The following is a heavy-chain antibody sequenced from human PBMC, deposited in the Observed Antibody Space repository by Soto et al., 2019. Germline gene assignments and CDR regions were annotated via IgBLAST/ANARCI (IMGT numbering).Heavy chain of an antibody. J-gene: IGHJ3*01. CDR2: IHSDGSKT. D-gene: IGHD2-21*02. CDR1: GFTFNYYW. CDR3: VRGDRGGFDL. V-gene: IGHV3-74*01. Sequence: EVQLVESEGGLVQRGGSLRLSCAASGFTFNYYWMHWVRQAPGQGLVWVSHIHSDGSKTTYADSVKGRFTISRDNAKNTLYLQMNSLRAEETAVYYCVRGDRGGFDLWGQGTAVTVSS.